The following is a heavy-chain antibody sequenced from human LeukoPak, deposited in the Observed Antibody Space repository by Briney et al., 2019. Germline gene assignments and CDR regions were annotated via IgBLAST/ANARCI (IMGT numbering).Heavy chain of an antibody. CDR1: GFTFSSYS. Sequence: GGSLRLSCAASGFTFSSYSMNWVRQAPGKGLEWVGRVKSNTDGGTTDYAAPVKGRFSISRDDSKNTVYLQMNSLKTEDTAVYFCTAERHFSFYYWGQGTLVTVSS. D-gene: IGHD3-3*02. CDR3: TAERHFSFYY. CDR2: VKSNTDGGTT. J-gene: IGHJ4*02. V-gene: IGHV3-15*01.